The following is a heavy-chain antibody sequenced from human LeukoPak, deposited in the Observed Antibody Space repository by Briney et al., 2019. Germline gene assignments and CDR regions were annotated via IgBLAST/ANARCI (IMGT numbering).Heavy chain of an antibody. J-gene: IGHJ4*02. V-gene: IGHV3-53*01. Sequence: GGSLRLSCAASGFSVGSKHMSWVRQTPGKGLEWVSVIFGGGSTYYADSVKGRFTISRDTSKNTLYLHINSLRAEDTALYYCTRNLGSSWTSDYWGQGTLVSLSS. CDR3: TRNLGSSWTSDY. CDR2: IFGGGST. CDR1: GFSVGSKH. D-gene: IGHD6-13*01.